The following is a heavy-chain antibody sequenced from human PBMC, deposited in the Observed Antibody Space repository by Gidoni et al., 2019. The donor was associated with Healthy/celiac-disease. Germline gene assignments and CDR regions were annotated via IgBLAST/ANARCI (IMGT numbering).Heavy chain of an antibody. D-gene: IGHD3-10*01. CDR1: GGTFSSYA. CDR3: ARGEISMVRGDDYYYYGMDV. Sequence: QVQLVQSGAEVKKPGSSVKVSCKASGGTFSSYAISWVRQAPGQGLEWMGGIIPIFGTANYAQKFQGRVTITADESTSTAYMELSSLRSEDTAVYYCARGEISMVRGDDYYYYGMDVWGQGTTVTVSS. V-gene: IGHV1-69*01. CDR2: IIPIFGTA. J-gene: IGHJ6*02.